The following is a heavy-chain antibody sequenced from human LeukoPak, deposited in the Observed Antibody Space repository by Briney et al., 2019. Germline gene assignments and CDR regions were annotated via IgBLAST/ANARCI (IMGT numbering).Heavy chain of an antibody. CDR1: GGSFSGYY. Sequence: SETLSLTCAVYGGSFSGYYWSWIRHPPGKGLEWIGEINHSVSTNYNPSLKSRVTISVDTSKNQFSLKLSSVTAADTAVYYCARVRWLQPIFDYWGQGTPVTVSS. V-gene: IGHV4-34*01. D-gene: IGHD5-24*01. CDR2: INHSVST. J-gene: IGHJ4*02. CDR3: ARVRWLQPIFDY.